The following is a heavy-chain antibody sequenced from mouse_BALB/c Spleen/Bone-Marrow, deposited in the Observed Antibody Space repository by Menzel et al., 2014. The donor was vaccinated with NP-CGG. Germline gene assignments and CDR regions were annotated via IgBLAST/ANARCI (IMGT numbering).Heavy chain of an antibody. Sequence: DVQLVESGGGLVKPGGSLKLPCAASGFTFSSYAMSWVCQTREKRLEWVATISSGGSYIYYPDSVKGRFTISRDNAKNTLYLQMSSLRSEDTAMYYCARRYGNYGAMDYWGQGTSVTVS. CDR3: ARRYGNYGAMDY. CDR1: GFTFSSYA. CDR2: ISSGGSYI. V-gene: IGHV5-9-3*01. D-gene: IGHD2-10*02. J-gene: IGHJ4*01.